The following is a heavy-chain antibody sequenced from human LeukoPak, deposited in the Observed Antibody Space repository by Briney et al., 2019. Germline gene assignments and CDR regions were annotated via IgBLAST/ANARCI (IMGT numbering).Heavy chain of an antibody. D-gene: IGHD6-19*01. CDR2: IYYSGST. J-gene: IGHJ5*02. CDR1: GGSISSYY. V-gene: IGHV4-59*01. Sequence: SETLSLTCTVSGGSISSYYWSWIRQPPGKGLEWIGYIYYSGSTNYNPSPKSRVTISVDTSKNQFSLKLSSVTAADTAVYYCARSYSSGWYTVFDPWGQGTLVTVSS. CDR3: ARSYSSGWYTVFDP.